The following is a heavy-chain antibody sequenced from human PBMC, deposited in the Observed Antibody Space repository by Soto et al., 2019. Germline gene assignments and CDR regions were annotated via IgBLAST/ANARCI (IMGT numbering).Heavy chain of an antibody. CDR2: INHSGST. D-gene: IGHD6-13*01. Sequence: QVQLQQWGAGLLKPSETLSLTCAVYGGCFSGYDWSWIRQPPGKGLEWIGEINHSGSTNYNPSLKSRVTISVDTSKNQFSLKLSSVTAADTAVYYGARGRQQLVRGFDYWGQGTMVTVSS. V-gene: IGHV4-34*01. J-gene: IGHJ4*02. CDR1: GGCFSGYD. CDR3: ARGRQQLVRGFDY.